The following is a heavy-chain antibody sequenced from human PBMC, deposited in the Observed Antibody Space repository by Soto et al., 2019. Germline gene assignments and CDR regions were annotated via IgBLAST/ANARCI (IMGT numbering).Heavy chain of an antibody. V-gene: IGHV5-51*01. CDR3: ARHREYNWNPPGESTVLYYYYYMDV. D-gene: IGHD1-20*01. CDR2: IYPGDSDT. Sequence: GESLKISCKGSGYSFTSYWIGWVRQMPGKGLEWMGIIYPGDSDTRYSPSFQGQVTISADKSISTAYLQWSSLKASDTAMYYCARHREYNWNPPGESTVLYYYYYMDVWGKGTTVTVS. J-gene: IGHJ6*03. CDR1: GYSFTSYW.